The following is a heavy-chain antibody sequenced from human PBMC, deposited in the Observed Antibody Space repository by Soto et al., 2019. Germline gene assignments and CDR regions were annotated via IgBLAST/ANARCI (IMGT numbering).Heavy chain of an antibody. CDR2: INPNSGGT. Sequence: ASVKVSCKASGYTFTGYYMHWVRQAPGQGLEWMGWINPNSGGTNYAQKFQGWVTMTRDTSISAAYMELSRLRSDDTAVYYCARGEAYCSSTRCYNYYYYYYGMDVWGQGTTVTVYS. D-gene: IGHD2-2*02. CDR3: ARGEAYCSSTRCYNYYYYYYGMDV. V-gene: IGHV1-2*04. CDR1: GYTFTGYY. J-gene: IGHJ6*02.